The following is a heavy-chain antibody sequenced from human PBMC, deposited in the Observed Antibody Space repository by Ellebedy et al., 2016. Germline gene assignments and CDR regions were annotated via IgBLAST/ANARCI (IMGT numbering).Heavy chain of an antibody. CDR1: GYTFVSYG. D-gene: IGHD3-22*01. CDR2: ISAYNGKT. V-gene: IGHV1-18*01. J-gene: IGHJ4*02. Sequence: ASVKVSCKASGYTFVSYGFTWVRQAPGQGLEWVGRISAYNGKTDYAQKVQGRVTVTTDTSTSTAYMELRSLRSDDTAMYYCVRDFADSRSSGLIYWGQGTLVTVSS. CDR3: VRDFADSRSSGLIY.